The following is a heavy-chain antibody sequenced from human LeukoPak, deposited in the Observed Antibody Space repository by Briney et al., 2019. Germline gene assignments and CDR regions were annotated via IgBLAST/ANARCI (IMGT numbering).Heavy chain of an antibody. V-gene: IGHV3-9*01. CDR2: ISWNSGSI. D-gene: IGHD4-23*01. Sequence: GGSLRLSCAASGFTFDDYAKHWVRQAPAEGLEWVSGISWNSGSIGYADSVKGRFTISRDNAKNSPYLQMNSLRAEDTALYYCAKDIGYGGNFGYFDYWGEGALVTVSS. CDR3: AKDIGYGGNFGYFDY. CDR1: GFTFDDYA. J-gene: IGHJ4*02.